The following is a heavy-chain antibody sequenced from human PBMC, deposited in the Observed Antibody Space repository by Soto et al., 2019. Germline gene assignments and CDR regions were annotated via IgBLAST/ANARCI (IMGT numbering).Heavy chain of an antibody. V-gene: IGHV4-34*01. J-gene: IGHJ3*02. Sequence: SETLSLTCAVYGGSFSGYYWSWIRQPPGKGLEWIGEINHSGSTNYNPSLKSRVTISVDTSKNQFSLKLSSVTAADTAVYYCASPLLYGILDAFDIWGQGTLVTVSS. CDR1: GGSFSGYY. D-gene: IGHD1-26*01. CDR3: ASPLLYGILDAFDI. CDR2: INHSGST.